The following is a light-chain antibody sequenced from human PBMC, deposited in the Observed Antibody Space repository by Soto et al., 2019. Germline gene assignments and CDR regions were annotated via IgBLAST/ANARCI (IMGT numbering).Light chain of an antibody. J-gene: IGKJ4*01. Sequence: EIVLTQSPATLSLSPGERATLPCRASQSVSSYLARYQQKPGQAPRLLIYDASNRATGIPARFSGSGSGTDLTLTIGSLAPGDFAIYYCQQCSNGPLNFGGGTKVESK. V-gene: IGKV3-11*01. CDR1: QSVSSY. CDR3: QQCSNGPLN. CDR2: DAS.